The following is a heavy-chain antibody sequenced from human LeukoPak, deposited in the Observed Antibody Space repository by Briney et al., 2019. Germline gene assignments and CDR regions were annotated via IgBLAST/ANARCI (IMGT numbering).Heavy chain of an antibody. CDR2: ISYDGSNK. D-gene: IGHD3-22*01. Sequence: PGRSLRLSCAASGFTFSSYGMHWVRQAPGKGLEWVAVISYDGSNKYYADSVKGRFTISRDNSKNTLYLQMNSLRAEDTAVYYCARIVSNIYYYYYYGMDVWGKGTTVTVSS. CDR3: ARIVSNIYYYYYYGMDV. V-gene: IGHV3-30*03. J-gene: IGHJ6*04. CDR1: GFTFSSYG.